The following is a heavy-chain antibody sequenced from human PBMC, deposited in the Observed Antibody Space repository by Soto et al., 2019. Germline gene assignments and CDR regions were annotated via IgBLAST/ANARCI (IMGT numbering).Heavy chain of an antibody. CDR1: GGSISSGDYY. D-gene: IGHD3-10*01. V-gene: IGHV4-30-4*01. Sequence: SETLSLTCTVSGGSISSGDYYWSWIRQPPVKGLEWIGYIYYSGSTYYNPSLKSRVTISVDTSKNQFSLKLSSVTAADTAVYYCARTSYGSGNSQWFDPWGQGTLVNVSS. CDR2: IYYSGST. CDR3: ARTSYGSGNSQWFDP. J-gene: IGHJ5*02.